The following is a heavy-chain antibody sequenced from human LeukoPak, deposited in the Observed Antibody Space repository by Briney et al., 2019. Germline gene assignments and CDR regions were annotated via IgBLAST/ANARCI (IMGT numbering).Heavy chain of an antibody. J-gene: IGHJ3*02. V-gene: IGHV4-34*01. CDR2: INHSGST. CDR3: ARRTRLYYYDSSGFDAFDI. CDR1: GGSFSGYY. Sequence: SETLSLTCAVYGGSFSGYYWSWIRQPPGKGLERIGEINHSGSTNYNPSLKSRVTISVDTSKNQFSLKLSSVTAADTAVYYCARRTRLYYYDSSGFDAFDIWGQGTMVTVSS. D-gene: IGHD3-22*01.